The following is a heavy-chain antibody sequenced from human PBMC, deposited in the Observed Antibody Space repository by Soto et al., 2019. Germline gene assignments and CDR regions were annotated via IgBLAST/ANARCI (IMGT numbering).Heavy chain of an antibody. J-gene: IGHJ6*02. D-gene: IGHD6-19*01. CDR3: ATLAGTGVPFYYGMDV. CDR2: IYYSGTT. V-gene: IGHV4-39*01. Sequence: PSETLSLTCTVSGDPISNSRYFWGWIRQPPGKGLEWIGIIYYSGTTYYNPSLESRISMSVDTSQNQFSLRLSSVSAADTAVYYCATLAGTGVPFYYGMDVWGQGTTVTVSS. CDR1: GDPISNSRYF.